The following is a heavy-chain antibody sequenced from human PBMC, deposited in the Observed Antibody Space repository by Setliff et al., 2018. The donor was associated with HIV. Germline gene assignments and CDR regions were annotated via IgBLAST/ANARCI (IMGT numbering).Heavy chain of an antibody. V-gene: IGHV4-61*05. CDR1: GGSIRSSNYY. CDR2: IYYSGST. D-gene: IGHD1-26*01. Sequence: SETLSLTCTVSGGSIRSSNYYWGWIRQPPGKGLEWIGYIYYSGSTNHNPSLKSRVTISVDTSKNLFSLKLSSVTAADTAVYYCARHHLVDPFDYGGHGTLVTVSS. CDR3: ARHHLVDPFDY. J-gene: IGHJ4*01.